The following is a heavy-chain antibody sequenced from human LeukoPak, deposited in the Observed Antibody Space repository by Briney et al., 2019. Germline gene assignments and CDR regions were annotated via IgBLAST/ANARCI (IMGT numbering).Heavy chain of an antibody. Sequence: RGSLRLSCAASGFTFSGSAMHWVRQASGKGLEWVGRIRSKANSYATAYAASVKGRFTISRDDSKNTAYLQMNSLKTEDTAVYYCTRQLVEMATIGLGYYYYMDVWGKGTTVTVSS. CDR3: TRQLVEMATIGLGYYYYMDV. V-gene: IGHV3-73*01. D-gene: IGHD5-24*01. CDR1: GFTFSGSA. CDR2: IRSKANSYAT. J-gene: IGHJ6*03.